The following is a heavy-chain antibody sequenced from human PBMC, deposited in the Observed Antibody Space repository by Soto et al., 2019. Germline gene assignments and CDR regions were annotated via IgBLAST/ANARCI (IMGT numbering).Heavy chain of an antibody. Sequence: SETLSLACSVSGGSVSSGSYYWSWIRQPPGKGLEWIGYIYNTGSTNYNPSLKSRVTMSVDTSKNQFSLKLTSVTAADTAVYYCARGGGVTATFDYWGRGTLVTVSS. CDR2: IYNTGST. V-gene: IGHV4-61*01. D-gene: IGHD5-18*01. CDR3: ARGGGVTATFDY. J-gene: IGHJ4*02. CDR1: GGSVSSGSYY.